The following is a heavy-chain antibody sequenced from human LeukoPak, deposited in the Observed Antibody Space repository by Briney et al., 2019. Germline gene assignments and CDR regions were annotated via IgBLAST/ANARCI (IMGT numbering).Heavy chain of an antibody. V-gene: IGHV4-30-2*01. CDR3: ARLGYDYPHFDY. J-gene: IGHJ4*02. Sequence: SQTLSLTCAVSGGSISSGGYSWSWIRQPPGKGLEWIGYIYHSGSTYYNPSLKSRVTISVDRSKNLFSLKLSSVTAADTAVYYCARLGYDYPHFDYWGQGTLVTVSS. D-gene: IGHD5-12*01. CDR2: IYHSGST. CDR1: GGSISSGGYS.